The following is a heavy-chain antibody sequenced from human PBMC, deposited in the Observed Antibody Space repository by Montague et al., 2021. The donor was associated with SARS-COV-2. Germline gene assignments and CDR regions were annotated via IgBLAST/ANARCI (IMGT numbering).Heavy chain of an antibody. CDR1: GLPLSTSGLC. CDR2: TDWDDDK. Sequence: VKPTQTLTLTCTLSGLPLSTSGLCVGWIRQPPGKALEWLALTDWDDDKYYSPSLKTRLSISKDTSKNQVVLTTANMEPVDTATYYCARIPNDSWYVSYFDYWGQGILVTVSS. D-gene: IGHD6-13*01. V-gene: IGHV2-70*01. J-gene: IGHJ4*02. CDR3: ARIPNDSWYVSYFDY.